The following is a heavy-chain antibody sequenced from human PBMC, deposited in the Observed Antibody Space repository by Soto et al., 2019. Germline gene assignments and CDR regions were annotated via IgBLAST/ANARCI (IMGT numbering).Heavy chain of an antibody. D-gene: IGHD6-13*01. V-gene: IGHV4-34*01. J-gene: IGHJ3*02. CDR1: GGSFSGYY. CDR3: GSVSSCSLSDAFEI. Sequence: SETLSLTCAVYGGSFSGYYWSWIRQPTGKGLEWIGEINRSGSTNYNPSLKSRVTITVDTSKNQCSLKLNSVTAADKAVYYCGSVSSCSLSDAFEIWGQGTMGTV. CDR2: INRSGST.